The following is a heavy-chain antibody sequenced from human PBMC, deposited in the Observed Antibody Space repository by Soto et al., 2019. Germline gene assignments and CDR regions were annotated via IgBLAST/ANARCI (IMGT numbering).Heavy chain of an antibody. D-gene: IGHD2-15*01. CDR1: GYSFTSYR. Sequence: GEALKISCKGSGYSFTSYRIGWVRQMPGKGLEWMGIIYPGDSDTRYSPSFQGQVTISADKSISTAYLQWSSLKASDTAMYYCARHSVYCSGGSCYSSYYYYMDVWGKGTTVTVSS. J-gene: IGHJ6*03. CDR2: IYPGDSDT. CDR3: ARHSVYCSGGSCYSSYYYYMDV. V-gene: IGHV5-51*01.